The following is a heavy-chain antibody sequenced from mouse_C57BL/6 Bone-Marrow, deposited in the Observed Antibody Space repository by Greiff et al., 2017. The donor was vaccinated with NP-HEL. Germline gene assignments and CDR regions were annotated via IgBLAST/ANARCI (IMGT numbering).Heavy chain of an antibody. V-gene: IGHV1-64*01. CDR1: GYTFTSYW. CDR2: IHPNSGST. J-gene: IGHJ2*01. Sequence: QVQLQQSGAELVKPGASVKLSCKASGYTFTSYWMHWVKQRPGQGLEWIGMIHPNSGSTNYNEKFKSKATLTVDKSFSTAYMQLSSLTSEDSAVYYCARGYYGNYRDYWGQGTTLTVSS. D-gene: IGHD2-1*01. CDR3: ARGYYGNYRDY.